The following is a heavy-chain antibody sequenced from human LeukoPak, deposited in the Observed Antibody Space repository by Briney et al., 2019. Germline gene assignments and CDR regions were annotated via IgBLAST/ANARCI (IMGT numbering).Heavy chain of an antibody. V-gene: IGHV3-7*01. CDR2: IKQDGSGK. D-gene: IGHD4-23*01. J-gene: IGHJ4*02. CDR3: ARGSGGIDY. CDR1: GFTFSSYW. Sequence: GGSLRLSCAASGFTFSSYWMSWVRQAPGKGLGWVANIKQDGSGKNYVDSAKGRFTISRDNAKNSLYLQMNSLRAEGTAVYYCARGSGGIDYWGQGTLVTVSS.